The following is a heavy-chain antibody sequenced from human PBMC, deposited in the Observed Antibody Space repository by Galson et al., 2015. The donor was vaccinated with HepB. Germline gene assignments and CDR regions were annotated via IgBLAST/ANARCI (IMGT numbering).Heavy chain of an antibody. CDR3: ARNPSLRAYYFDY. Sequence: SVKVSCKASGGTFSSYAISWVRQAPGQGLEWMGGIIPIFGTANYAQKFQGRVTITADESTSTAYMELSSLRSEDTAVYYCARNPSLRAYYFDYWGQGTLVTVSS. CDR2: IIPIFGTA. CDR1: GGTFSSYA. V-gene: IGHV1-69*13. J-gene: IGHJ4*02.